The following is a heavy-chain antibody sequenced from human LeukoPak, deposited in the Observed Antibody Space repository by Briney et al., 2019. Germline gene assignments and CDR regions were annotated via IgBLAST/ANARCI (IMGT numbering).Heavy chain of an antibody. V-gene: IGHV3-23*01. CDR2: ISGSGGNT. CDR1: GFTFSSYA. D-gene: IGHD3-22*01. J-gene: IGHJ4*02. CDR3: AKNSSGYLDY. Sequence: GGSLRLSCAASGFTFSSYAMSWVRQAPGKGLEWVSAISGSGGNTYYADSVKGRFTISRDNSKNTLYLQMTSLRAEDTAVYYCAKNSSGYLDYWGQGTLVTVSS.